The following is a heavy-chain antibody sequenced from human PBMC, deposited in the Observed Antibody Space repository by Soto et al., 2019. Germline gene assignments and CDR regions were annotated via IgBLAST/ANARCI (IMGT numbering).Heavy chain of an antibody. CDR3: ASRSSGWYFDY. D-gene: IGHD6-19*01. V-gene: IGHV3-23*01. J-gene: IGHJ4*02. Sequence: EVQLLESGGGLVQPGGSLRLSCAASGFTFSNYAMNWVRQAPGKGLEWVSVISGSGGSTYYADSVKGRFTISRDNSKNTLYLQMNSLRAEGTAVYYCASRSSGWYFDYWGQGTLVTVSS. CDR1: GFTFSNYA. CDR2: ISGSGGST.